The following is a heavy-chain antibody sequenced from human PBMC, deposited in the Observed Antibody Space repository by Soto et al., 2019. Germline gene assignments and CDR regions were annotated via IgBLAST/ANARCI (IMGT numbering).Heavy chain of an antibody. V-gene: IGHV4-30-4*08. CDR3: ARGPSGDKVHY. D-gene: IGHD7-27*01. Sequence: SETLSLTCSASGDSISRSSHYWGWIRQPPGKGLEWIGHIFDSGTTYTNPSLRSQVAISLDTSKNHFSLTLSSVTAADTAVYYCARGPSGDKVHYWGQGALVTVSS. CDR2: IFDSGTT. CDR1: GDSISRSSHY. J-gene: IGHJ4*02.